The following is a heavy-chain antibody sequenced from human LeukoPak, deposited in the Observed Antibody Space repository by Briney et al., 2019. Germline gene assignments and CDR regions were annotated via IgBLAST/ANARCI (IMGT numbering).Heavy chain of an antibody. CDR2: ISGSGGST. J-gene: IGHJ4*02. CDR3: AKVLGRSSSWYGSGYFDY. CDR1: GFTFSSYA. V-gene: IGHV3-23*01. Sequence: GGSLRLSCAASGFTFSSYAMSWVRQAPGKGLEWVSAISGSGGSTYYADSVKGRFTISRDNSKNTLYLQMNSLRAEDTAVYYCAKVLGRSSSWYGSGYFDYWGQGTLATVSS. D-gene: IGHD6-13*01.